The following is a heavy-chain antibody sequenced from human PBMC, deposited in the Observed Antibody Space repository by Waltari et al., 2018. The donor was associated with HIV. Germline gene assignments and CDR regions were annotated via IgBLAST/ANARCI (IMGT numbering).Heavy chain of an antibody. D-gene: IGHD1-1*01. CDR2: VDPANGEA. Sequence: EAQMVQSGAEVKKPGSTLRLSCKTSGNKFTKLYIHWVKQAPGKGLEWMGLVDPANGEAGYAERFQGRLTISADTSTDTGYLYLTSLTSDDSGVYFGAAGQQFWGQGTLVTVSS. CDR1: GNKFTKLY. V-gene: IGHV1-69-2*01. J-gene: IGHJ4*02. CDR3: AAGQQF.